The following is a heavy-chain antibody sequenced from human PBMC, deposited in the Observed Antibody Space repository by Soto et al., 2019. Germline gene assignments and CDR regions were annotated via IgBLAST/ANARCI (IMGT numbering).Heavy chain of an antibody. D-gene: IGHD5-18*01. V-gene: IGHV3-33*01. J-gene: IGHJ4*02. CDR2: IWYDGSNK. CDR3: ARDRRLGGYNLPLDY. Sequence: GGSLRLSCAASGFTFSSYGMHWVRQAPGKGLEWVAVIWYDGSNKYYADSVRGRFTISRDNSKNTLYLQMNSLRAEDTAVYYCARDRRLGGYNLPLDYWGQGTLVTVSS. CDR1: GFTFSSYG.